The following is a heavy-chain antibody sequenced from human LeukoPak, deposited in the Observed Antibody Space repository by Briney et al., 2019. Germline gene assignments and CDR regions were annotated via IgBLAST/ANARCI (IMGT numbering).Heavy chain of an antibody. Sequence: PGGSLRLSCAASGFTFSSYEMNWVRQAPGKGLEWVSAISGSGGSTYYADSVKGRFTISRDNSKSTLNLQMNSLRVEDTAVYYCAKDPRASSAYYYDRLGYWGQGTLVTVSS. V-gene: IGHV3-23*01. D-gene: IGHD3-22*01. CDR2: ISGSGGST. J-gene: IGHJ4*02. CDR3: AKDPRASSAYYYDRLGY. CDR1: GFTFSSYE.